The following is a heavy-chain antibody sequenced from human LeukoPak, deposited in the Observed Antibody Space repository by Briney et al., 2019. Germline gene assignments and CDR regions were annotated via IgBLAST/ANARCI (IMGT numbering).Heavy chain of an antibody. Sequence: SETLSLTCAVYGGSFSGYYWSWIRQPPGKGPEWIGEINHSGSTNYNPSLKSRVTISVDTSKNQFSLKLSSVTAADTAVYYCARGYYIAAAGTAGYYYYGMDVWGQGTTVTVSS. CDR2: INHSGST. V-gene: IGHV4-34*01. D-gene: IGHD6-13*01. CDR3: ARGYYIAAAGTAGYYYYGMDV. J-gene: IGHJ6*02. CDR1: GGSFSGYY.